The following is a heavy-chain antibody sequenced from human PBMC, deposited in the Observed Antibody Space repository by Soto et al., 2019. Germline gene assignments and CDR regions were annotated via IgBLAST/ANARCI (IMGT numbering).Heavy chain of an antibody. CDR3: AKDSGYNYGYFRWFDP. D-gene: IGHD5-18*01. CDR2: IFYSGST. Sequence: SETLSLTCTVSGGSISSYYWSWIRQPPGRGLEWIGHIFYSGSTNYNPALKSRVTISVDTSKSQFSLKLSSVTAADTAAYYCAKDSGYNYGYFRWFDPWGQGTLVTVSS. V-gene: IGHV4-59*01. J-gene: IGHJ5*02. CDR1: GGSISSYY.